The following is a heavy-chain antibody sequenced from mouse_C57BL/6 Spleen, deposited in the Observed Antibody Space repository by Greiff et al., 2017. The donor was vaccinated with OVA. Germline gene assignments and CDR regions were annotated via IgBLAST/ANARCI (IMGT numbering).Heavy chain of an antibody. CDR3: ARGYYGSRDYAMDY. J-gene: IGHJ4*01. D-gene: IGHD1-1*01. Sequence: EVMLVESGGGLVKPGGSLKLSCAASGFTFSSYAMSWVRQTPEKRLEWVATISDGGSYTYYPDNVKGRFTISRDNAKNNLYLQRSHLKSEDTAMYYCARGYYGSRDYAMDYWGQGTSVTVSS. V-gene: IGHV5-4*03. CDR2: ISDGGSYT. CDR1: GFTFSSYA.